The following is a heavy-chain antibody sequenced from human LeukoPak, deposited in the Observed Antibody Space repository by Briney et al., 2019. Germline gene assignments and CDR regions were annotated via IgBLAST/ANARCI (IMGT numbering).Heavy chain of an antibody. Sequence: SETLSLTCTVSGGSISSSSCYWGWIRQPPGKGLEWIGNIYYSGTTYYNPSLKSRVTISVDTSKNQFSLKLSSVTAADTAVYYCARVVDYYGSGSYFDYWGQGTLVTVSS. CDR3: ARVVDYYGSGSYFDY. CDR1: GGSISSSSCY. J-gene: IGHJ4*02. CDR2: IYYSGTT. D-gene: IGHD3-10*01. V-gene: IGHV4-39*07.